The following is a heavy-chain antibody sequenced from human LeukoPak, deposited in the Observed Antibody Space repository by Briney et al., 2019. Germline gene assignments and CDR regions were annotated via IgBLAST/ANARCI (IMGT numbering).Heavy chain of an antibody. V-gene: IGHV4-59*08. D-gene: IGHD6-13*01. CDR1: GGSISSYY. Sequence: SETLSLTCTVSGGSISSYYWSWIRQPPGKGLEWIGYIYYSGSANYNPSLKSRVTISVDTSKNQFSLKLSSVTAADTAVYYCARGRGYSSSWPFDYWGRGTLVTVSS. CDR2: IYYSGSA. J-gene: IGHJ4*02. CDR3: ARGRGYSSSWPFDY.